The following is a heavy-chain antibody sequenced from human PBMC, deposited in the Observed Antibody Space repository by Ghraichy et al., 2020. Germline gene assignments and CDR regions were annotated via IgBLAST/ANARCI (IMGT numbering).Heavy chain of an antibody. CDR2: TSYSGSN. V-gene: IGHV4-39*01. D-gene: IGHD6-6*01. CDR1: GDSISSPTYY. CDR3: GRQTRRIGARPTFVFEF. J-gene: IGHJ4*02. Sequence: SETLSLTCSVSGDSISSPTYYWVWIRQPPGKGLEWVGSTSYSGSNYNSPSLKSRVIISVDTSKNQLSLNLRTVIAADTAVYYCGRQTRRIGARPTFVFEFWGQGILVTVSS.